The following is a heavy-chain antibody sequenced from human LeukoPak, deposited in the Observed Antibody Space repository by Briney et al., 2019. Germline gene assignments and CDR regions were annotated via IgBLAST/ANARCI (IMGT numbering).Heavy chain of an antibody. CDR3: ARDYCSGGSCYERFDP. D-gene: IGHD2-15*01. J-gene: IGHJ5*02. Sequence: GASVKVSCKASGYTFTGYYMHWVRQAPGQGLEWMGWINPNSGGTNYAQKFQGRVTMTRDTSISTAYMELSRLRSDDTAVYYCARDYCSGGSCYERFDPWGQGTLVTVSS. CDR2: INPNSGGT. CDR1: GYTFTGYY. V-gene: IGHV1-2*02.